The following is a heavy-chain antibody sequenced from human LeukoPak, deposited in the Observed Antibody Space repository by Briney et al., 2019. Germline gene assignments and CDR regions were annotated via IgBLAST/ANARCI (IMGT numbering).Heavy chain of an antibody. D-gene: IGHD3-10*01. CDR3: ARGDYYGSPKVVAA. Sequence: SVNVSCKASGYTVTDYYTNWVRQATGQGLEWIGLINPNSGDTNSAQKSQDMDTMTRDTSISTAYIELNFLRSDDTAVFYCARGDYYGSPKVVAAWGQGTLVTVSS. V-gene: IGHV1-2*02. CDR1: GYTVTDYY. J-gene: IGHJ5*02. CDR2: INPNSGDT.